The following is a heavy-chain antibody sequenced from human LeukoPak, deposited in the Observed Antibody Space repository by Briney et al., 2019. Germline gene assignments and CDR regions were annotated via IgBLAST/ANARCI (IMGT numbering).Heavy chain of an antibody. CDR3: ARDQDYSYFDY. D-gene: IGHD2-15*01. V-gene: IGHV3-7*03. CDR2: IKQDGSEK. CDR1: GFTFSNYW. Sequence: GGSLRLSCAASGFTFSNYWMSWVRQAPGKGLEWVANIKQDGSEKYYVDSVKGRFTISRGNAKNSLYLQMNSLRAEDTAVYYCARDQDYSYFDYWGQGTLVTVSS. J-gene: IGHJ4*02.